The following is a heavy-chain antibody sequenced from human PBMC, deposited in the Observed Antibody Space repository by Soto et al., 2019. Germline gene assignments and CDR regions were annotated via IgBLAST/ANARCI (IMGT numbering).Heavy chain of an antibody. D-gene: IGHD3-3*01. CDR3: ARHPDDFWSGYYLYYYGMGV. V-gene: IGHV4-39*01. J-gene: IGHJ6*02. CDR1: GGSISSSSFY. Sequence: QLQLQESGPGLVKPSETLSLTCTVSGGSISSSSFYWGWLRQPPGKGLEWIGSIYYSGSTYYNPSLKSRVSISEDSSKKHFALKLSSVTAADTAVYDCARHPDDFWSGYYLYYYGMGVWGQGTTVTVSS. CDR2: IYYSGST.